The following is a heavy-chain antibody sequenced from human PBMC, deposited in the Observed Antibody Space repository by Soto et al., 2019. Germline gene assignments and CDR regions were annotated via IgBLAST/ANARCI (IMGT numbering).Heavy chain of an antibody. CDR1: GGSLSGIY. Sequence: SETLSLTCVIYGGSLSGIYWTWVRQPPGKGLEWIGEVSHSGSTNYSPSLESRVTISLDMSNNQFSLKLNSVTAADTAVYYCARGPGYSYGYSVYYYYYGMDVWGQGTTVTVSS. J-gene: IGHJ6*02. D-gene: IGHD5-18*01. V-gene: IGHV4-34*01. CDR2: VSHSGST. CDR3: ARGPGYSYGYSVYYYYYGMDV.